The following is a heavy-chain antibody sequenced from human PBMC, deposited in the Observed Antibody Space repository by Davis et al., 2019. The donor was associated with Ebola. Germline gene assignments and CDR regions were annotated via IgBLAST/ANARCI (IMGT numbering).Heavy chain of an antibody. CDR2: MNPNSGNT. Sequence: ASVKVSCKASGYTFTSYDINWVRQATGQGLEWMGWMNPNSGNTGYAQKFQGRVTITADESTSTAYMELSSLRSEDTAVYYCARAAWYSGSYLGVDYWGQGTLVTVSS. J-gene: IGHJ4*02. CDR3: ARAAWYSGSYLGVDY. CDR1: GYTFTSYD. D-gene: IGHD1-26*01. V-gene: IGHV1-8*01.